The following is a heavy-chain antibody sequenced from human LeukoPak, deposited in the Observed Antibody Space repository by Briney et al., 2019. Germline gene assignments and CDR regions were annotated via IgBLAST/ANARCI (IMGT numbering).Heavy chain of an antibody. CDR2: INPNSGGT. CDR3: ARDHCSANSCYEDYYNGVDV. D-gene: IGHD2-2*01. Sequence: ASVKVSCKASGYTFTDYYLQWVRQAPGQGLEWMGWINPNSGGTEYAQTFQGRVTITRDMSISTAYMELSRLRSDDTAVYYCARDHCSANSCYEDYYNGVDVWGQGTTVTVSS. CDR1: GYTFTDYY. V-gene: IGHV1-2*02. J-gene: IGHJ6*02.